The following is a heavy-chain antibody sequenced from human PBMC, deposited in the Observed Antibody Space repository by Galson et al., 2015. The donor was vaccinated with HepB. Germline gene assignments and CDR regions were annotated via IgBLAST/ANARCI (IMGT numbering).Heavy chain of an antibody. V-gene: IGHV1-46*04. Sequence: SVKVSCKASGYTFTNYYMHWVRQAPGQGLEWMGIINPSGGSTSYAQKLQGRVTMTRDTSTSTVYMELSSLRSEDTAVYYCARGGIAAAGDFDYWGQGTLVTVSS. CDR2: INPSGGST. CDR3: ARGGIAAAGDFDY. J-gene: IGHJ4*02. CDR1: GYTFTNYY. D-gene: IGHD6-13*01.